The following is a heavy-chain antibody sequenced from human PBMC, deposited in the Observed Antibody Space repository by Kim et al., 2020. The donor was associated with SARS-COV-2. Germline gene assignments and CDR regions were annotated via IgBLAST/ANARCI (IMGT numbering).Heavy chain of an antibody. CDR3: ARANIVVVPAALGLGYYYYYGMDV. CDR2: INHSGST. CDR1: GGSFSGYY. Sequence: SETLSLTCAVYGGSFSGYYWSWIRQPPGKGLEWIGEINHSGSTNYNPSLKSRVTISVDTSKNQFSLKLSSVTAADTAVYYCARANIVVVPAALGLGYYYYYGMDVWGQGPTVSVSS. D-gene: IGHD2-2*01. V-gene: IGHV4-34*01. J-gene: IGHJ6*02.